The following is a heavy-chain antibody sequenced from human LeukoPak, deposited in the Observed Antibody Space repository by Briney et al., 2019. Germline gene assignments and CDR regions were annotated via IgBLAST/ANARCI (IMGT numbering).Heavy chain of an antibody. J-gene: IGHJ4*02. Sequence: GGSLRLSCAASGFTFSSYAMSWVRQAPGKGLEWVSAISGSGGSTYYADSVKGRFTISRDNSKNTLYLQMNSLRAEDTAVYYCAKQGSEYSSGWYGDYFDYGGQGTLVTVSS. CDR2: ISGSGGST. CDR1: GFTFSSYA. CDR3: AKQGSEYSSGWYGDYFDY. V-gene: IGHV3-23*01. D-gene: IGHD6-19*01.